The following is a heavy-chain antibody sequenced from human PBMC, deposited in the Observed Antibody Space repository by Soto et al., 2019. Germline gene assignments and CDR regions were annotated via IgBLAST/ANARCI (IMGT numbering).Heavy chain of an antibody. Sequence: ASVKVSCKASGYTFTSYDINWVRQATGQGLEWMGWMNPNSGNTGYAQKFQDRFTISRDNSKNTLYLQMSSLRAEDTAMYYCARRKYCSSTTCFDNWGQGTLVTVSS. V-gene: IGHV1-8*01. D-gene: IGHD2-2*01. CDR3: ARRKYCSSTTCFDN. J-gene: IGHJ4*02. CDR1: GYTFTSYD. CDR2: MNPNSGNT.